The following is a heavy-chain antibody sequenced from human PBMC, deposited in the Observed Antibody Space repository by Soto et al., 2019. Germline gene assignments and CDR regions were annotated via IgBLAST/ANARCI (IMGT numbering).Heavy chain of an antibody. Sequence: QVQLVQSGAEVKKPGASVKVSCKASGYTFTSYGISWVRQAPGQGLEWMGWISAYNGNTNYAQKLQGRVTMTTDTSTSTAYLELRSLRSDDTAVYYCARDRSFGLDLWFGGDGFDPWGQGTLVTVSS. CDR1: GYTFTSYG. D-gene: IGHD3-10*01. CDR2: ISAYNGNT. J-gene: IGHJ5*02. CDR3: ARDRSFGLDLWFGGDGFDP. V-gene: IGHV1-18*01.